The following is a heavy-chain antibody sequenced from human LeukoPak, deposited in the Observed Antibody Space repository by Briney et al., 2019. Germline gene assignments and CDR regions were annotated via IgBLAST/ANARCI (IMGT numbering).Heavy chain of an antibody. J-gene: IGHJ4*02. CDR1: GESFSGYY. CDR3: ARILSGSSSSR. D-gene: IGHD6-6*01. CDR2: INHSGST. Sequence: SETLSLTCAVYGESFSGYYWSWIRQPPGKGLEWIGEINHSGSTNYNPSLKSRVTISVDTSKNQFSLKLSSVTAADTAVYYCARILSGSSSSRWGQGTLVTVSS. V-gene: IGHV4-34*01.